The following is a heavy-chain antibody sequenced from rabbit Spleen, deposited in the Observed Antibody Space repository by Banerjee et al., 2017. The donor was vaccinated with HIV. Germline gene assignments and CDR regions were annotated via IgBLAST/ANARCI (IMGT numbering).Heavy chain of an antibody. V-gene: IGHV1S40*01. D-gene: IGHD6-1*01. J-gene: IGHJ6*01. CDR1: GFDLSSYYY. CDR3: ARGAFGTYTYGMDL. Sequence: QSLEESGGDLVRPGASLTLTCKASGFDLSSYYYMCWVRQAPGKGLEWIACIDSSSGSTWYATWAKGRFTISKTSSTTVTLQMTSLTAADTATYFCARGAFGTYTYGMDLWGQGTLVTVS. CDR2: IDSSSGST.